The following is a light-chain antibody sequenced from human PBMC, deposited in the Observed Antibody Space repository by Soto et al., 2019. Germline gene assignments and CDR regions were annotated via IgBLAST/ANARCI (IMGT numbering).Light chain of an antibody. CDR2: DAF. CDR3: QQYNSYSPLT. CDR1: QSISSW. V-gene: IGKV1-5*01. J-gene: IGKJ4*01. Sequence: DIHMTESPSTLSASVGDRVRITCRASQSISSWLARYQQKPGKAPKLLIFDAFSLESGVPSRFSGSRSGTEFTLTISSLQPDDYATYYCQQYNSYSPLTFGGGTKVDIK.